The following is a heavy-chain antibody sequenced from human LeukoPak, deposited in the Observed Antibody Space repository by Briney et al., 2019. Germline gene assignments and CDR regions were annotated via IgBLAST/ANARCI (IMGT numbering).Heavy chain of an antibody. CDR3: AGYCSSVSCRNIDY. CDR1: GFHFRLYN. D-gene: IGHD2-2*01. J-gene: IGHJ4*02. Sequence: GGSLRLSCVGSGFHFRLYNMNWVRQAPGKGLEWVSGIPAGGTDRYYADSVKGRFTISRDNAKNSLYLQMNSLRAEDTAVYYCAGYCSSVSCRNIDYWGQGTLVTVSS. CDR2: IPAGGTDR. V-gene: IGHV3-21*01.